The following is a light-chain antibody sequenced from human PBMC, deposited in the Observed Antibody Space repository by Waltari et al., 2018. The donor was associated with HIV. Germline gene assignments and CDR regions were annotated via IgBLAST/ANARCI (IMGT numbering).Light chain of an antibody. CDR3: QQTYLVPLT. CDR1: HTIVRF. CDR2: SAS. Sequence: DIQMTQFPSSLSASVGDRVTITCRASHTIVRFLNWFQQKPGKAPQLLIHSASNLQSGVPSRFSGGASGTDFTLTISSLQPEDFATYYCQQTYLVPLTFGPGTKVEVK. J-gene: IGKJ3*01. V-gene: IGKV1-39*01.